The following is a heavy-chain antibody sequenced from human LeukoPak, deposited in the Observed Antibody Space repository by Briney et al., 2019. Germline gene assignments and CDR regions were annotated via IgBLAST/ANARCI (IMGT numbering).Heavy chain of an antibody. Sequence: HPGGSLRLSCAASGFTFNDYAMNWVRQAPGKGLEWVSAASGSGRNTYYADSVKGRFTISRDNSKNTLYLQMNSLRAEDTAVYYCAKDYQTPDSSGWPFDYWGQGTLVTVSS. V-gene: IGHV3-23*01. CDR2: ASGSGRNT. CDR3: AKDYQTPDSSGWPFDY. D-gene: IGHD6-19*01. CDR1: GFTFNDYA. J-gene: IGHJ4*02.